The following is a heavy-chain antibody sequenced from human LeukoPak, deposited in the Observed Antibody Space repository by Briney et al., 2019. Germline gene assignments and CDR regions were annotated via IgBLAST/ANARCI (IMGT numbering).Heavy chain of an antibody. D-gene: IGHD2-21*02. CDR1: GGSISSGSHY. CDR3: ARGAAAAILFDY. CDR2: IYTSGST. J-gene: IGHJ4*02. Sequence: SETLSLTCTVSGGSISSGSHYWSWIRQPAGKGLERIGRIYTSGSTNYNPSLKSRVTISVDTSKNQFSLKLNSMTAADTAFYYCARGAAAAILFDYWGQGTLVTVSS. V-gene: IGHV4-61*02.